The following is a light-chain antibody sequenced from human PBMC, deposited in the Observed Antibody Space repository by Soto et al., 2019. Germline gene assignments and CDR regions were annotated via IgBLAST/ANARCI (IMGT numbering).Light chain of an antibody. CDR3: QSYDSSLRV. J-gene: IGLJ1*01. CDR2: GDS. Sequence: QAVVTQPPSVSGAPGQRVTISCTGSSSNIEAGYDVHWYQQLPGTAPKLLIYGDSNRPSGVPDRFSGSKSGTSASLAITGLQAEDEADYYCQSYDSSLRVFGTGTKLTVL. CDR1: SSNIEAGYD. V-gene: IGLV1-40*01.